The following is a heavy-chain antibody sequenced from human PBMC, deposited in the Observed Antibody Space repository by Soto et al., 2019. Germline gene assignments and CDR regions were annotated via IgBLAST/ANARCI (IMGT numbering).Heavy chain of an antibody. CDR3: ARQVYMEGYGYDSDGQDV. J-gene: IGHJ6*02. V-gene: IGHV5-51*01. D-gene: IGHD5-18*01. CDR2: IYPGDSDA. CDR1: GYSFTNYW. Sequence: GESLKISCKGSGYSFTNYWIGWVRQMPGTGLELMGIIYPGDSDARYSPSFQGQVTISADKSISTAYLQWSSLKASDTAMYYCARQVYMEGYGYDSDGQDVRGQRTTVTVSS.